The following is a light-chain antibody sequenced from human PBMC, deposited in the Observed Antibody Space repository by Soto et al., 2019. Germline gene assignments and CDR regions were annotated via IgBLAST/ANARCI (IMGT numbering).Light chain of an antibody. CDR2: DVS. CDR1: SSDVGGYNY. CDR3: CSYAGSYTWV. J-gene: IGLJ1*01. V-gene: IGLV2-11*01. Sequence: QSALTQPRSVSGAHGQSVTISCTGTSSDVGGYNYVSWYQQHPGKAPKLMMYDVSKRPSGVPDRFSGYKSGNTASRTISGLQAEYEADYYCCSYAGSYTWVFGTGTKVTVL.